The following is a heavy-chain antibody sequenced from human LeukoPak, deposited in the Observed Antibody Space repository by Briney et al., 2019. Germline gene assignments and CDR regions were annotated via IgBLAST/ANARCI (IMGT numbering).Heavy chain of an antibody. J-gene: IGHJ4*01. Sequence: ASVKVSCKTSGYTFSNYGISWVRQAPGQGLEWMGWIAAYNGNRLYAQRFQGRITLTTDTSTSTSYMELRSLEYDDTAIYYCARDNDKVVDHWGQGTLVTVSS. CDR3: ARDNDKVVDH. CDR2: IAAYNGNR. D-gene: IGHD1-1*01. V-gene: IGHV1-18*01. CDR1: GYTFSNYG.